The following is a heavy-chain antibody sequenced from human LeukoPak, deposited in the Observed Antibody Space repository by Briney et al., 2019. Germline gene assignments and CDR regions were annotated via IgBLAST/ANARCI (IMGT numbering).Heavy chain of an antibody. J-gene: IGHJ4*02. V-gene: IGHV3-43*01. CDR2: AGWAGGTT. D-gene: IGHD3-10*02. Sequence: GGSLRLSCATSGFNFDRYTIHWVRQAPGKGLEWVSLAGWAGGTTFYSDSVRGRFTISRDSGRKSVYLQMNSLTTDDTAFYFCAKELDTMFFDYWGQGALATVSS. CDR3: AKELDTMFFDY. CDR1: GFNFDRYT.